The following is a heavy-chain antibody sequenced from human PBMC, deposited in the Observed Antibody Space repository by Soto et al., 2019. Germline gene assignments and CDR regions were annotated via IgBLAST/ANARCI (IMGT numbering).Heavy chain of an antibody. CDR3: SREVQPVFRREYDY. CDR1: GFTFISHT. J-gene: IGHJ4*02. CDR2: ISGSGSP. Sequence: EVQLVESGGGLVKPGGSPRLSCAVSGFTFISHTLNWVRQAPGKGLEWVSSISGSGSPYYADSVKGRFTISRDNAQNSLYQQMSSLRAEDTAVYYCSREVQPVFRREYDYWGQGTLVTVSS. V-gene: IGHV3-21*04.